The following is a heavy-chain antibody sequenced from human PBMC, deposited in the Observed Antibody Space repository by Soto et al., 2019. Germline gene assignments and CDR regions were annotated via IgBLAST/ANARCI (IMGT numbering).Heavy chain of an antibody. CDR1: DYTFTTHG. V-gene: IGHV1-18*01. CDR2: VRGDNGHT. Sequence: QVQLVQSGAEVKKPGASVKVSCKASDYTFTTHGISWVRQAPGQGLEWMGWVRGDNGHTNYARSLQGRVTMTTDTSTNTAYMELRNLRSDDTAVYYCARDLGYCRSGTCYREWFDPWGQGTLVTVSS. J-gene: IGHJ5*02. D-gene: IGHD2-15*01. CDR3: ARDLGYCRSGTCYREWFDP.